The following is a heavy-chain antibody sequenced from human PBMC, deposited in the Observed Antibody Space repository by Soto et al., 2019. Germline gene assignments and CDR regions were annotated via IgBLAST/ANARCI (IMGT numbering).Heavy chain of an antibody. D-gene: IGHD2-15*01. J-gene: IGHJ6*02. Sequence: ASVKISCKASGYTFTSYYMHWVRQAPGQGLEWMGIINPSGGSTSYAQKFQGRVTMTRDTSTSTVYMELSSLRSEDTAVYYCARDLHANCSGGRCYSGDYYHGMDVRGQGTTGTVSS. CDR3: ARDLHANCSGGRCYSGDYYHGMDV. CDR2: INPSGGST. CDR1: GYTFTSYY. V-gene: IGHV1-46*01.